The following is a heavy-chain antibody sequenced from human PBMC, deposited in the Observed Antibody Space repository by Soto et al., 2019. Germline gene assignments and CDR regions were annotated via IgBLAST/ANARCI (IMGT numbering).Heavy chain of an antibody. D-gene: IGHD3-10*01. V-gene: IGHV3-73*01. CDR3: SRHQEGRSMVFYGMDV. J-gene: IGHJ6*02. CDR2: IRAKSNNFAT. CDR1: GFTLSGSD. Sequence: GGSLRLSCAASGFTLSGSDIHWVRQASGKGLEWVGRIRAKSNNFATSYAESVRGRFTISRDDSDNTASLQMSSLKTEDTAIYYCSRHQEGRSMVFYGMDVWGQGTTVTVSS.